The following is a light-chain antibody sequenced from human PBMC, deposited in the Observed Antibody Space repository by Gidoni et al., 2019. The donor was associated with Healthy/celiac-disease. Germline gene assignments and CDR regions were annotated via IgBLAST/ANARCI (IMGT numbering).Light chain of an antibody. Sequence: DIQMTQSPSTLSASVGDRVTITCRASKSISSWLAWYHQKPGKAPKLLIYKASSLESGVPSRFSGSGSGTEFTLTISSLQADDVSAYYCQQYNSYPYTFGQXTKLEIK. CDR1: KSISSW. J-gene: IGKJ2*01. CDR3: QQYNSYPYT. CDR2: KAS. V-gene: IGKV1-5*03.